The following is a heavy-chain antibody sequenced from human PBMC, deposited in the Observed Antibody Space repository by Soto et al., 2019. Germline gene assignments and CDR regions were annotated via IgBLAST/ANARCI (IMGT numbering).Heavy chain of an antibody. CDR2: ISSSSGTK. CDR1: GFTFNTYT. D-gene: IGHD2-2*01. CDR3: VRDREYQPLPDY. V-gene: IGHV3-48*01. J-gene: IGHJ4*02. Sequence: EVQLVEFGAGLAQPGGSLRLSCAASGFTFNTYTMNWVRQAPGKGLEWVSYISSSSGTKYYADSVKGRFTISRDNAKNSLYLQMNSLRAEDTAVYYCVRDREYQPLPDYWGQGTLVTVSS.